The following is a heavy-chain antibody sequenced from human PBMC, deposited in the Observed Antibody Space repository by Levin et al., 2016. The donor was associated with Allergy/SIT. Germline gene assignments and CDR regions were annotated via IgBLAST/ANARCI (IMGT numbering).Heavy chain of an antibody. V-gene: IGHV4-39*01. CDR2: IYYSGST. CDR3: ARGEAYCGGDCYPPFDY. J-gene: IGHJ4*02. D-gene: IGHD2-21*02. Sequence: VRQMPGKGLEWIGSIYYSGSTYYNPSLKSRVTISVDTSKNQFSLKLSSVTAADTAVYYCARGEAYCGGDCYPPFDYWGQGTLVTVSS.